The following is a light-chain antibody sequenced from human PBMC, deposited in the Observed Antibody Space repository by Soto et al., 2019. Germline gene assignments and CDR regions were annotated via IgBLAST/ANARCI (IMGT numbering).Light chain of an antibody. CDR1: QSVSSSY. J-gene: IGKJ2*01. V-gene: IGKV3-20*01. CDR3: QQYGSSPGMYT. Sequence: EIVLTQSPGTLSLSPGERATLSCRASQSVSSSYLAWYQQKPGQAPRLLIYVASSRATGIPDRFSGSGSGTDFTLTISRLEPEDLAENYCQQYGSSPGMYTFGQGTKLQIK. CDR2: VAS.